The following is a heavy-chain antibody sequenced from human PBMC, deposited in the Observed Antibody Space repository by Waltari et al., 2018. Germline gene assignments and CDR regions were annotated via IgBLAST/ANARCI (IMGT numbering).Heavy chain of an antibody. Sequence: EVQLVESGGGLVQPGGSLRLSCVDSGFTFRSHWMHWVRQVPGKGRVWVSRINSDGSATSYADSVKGRFTISRDNAKSTLYLQMNNLRDEDTAVYYCARPLYYSDSSGYYPTYYFDSWGQGTLVTVSS. CDR1: GFTFRSHW. CDR3: ARPLYYSDSSGYYPTYYFDS. D-gene: IGHD3-22*01. J-gene: IGHJ4*02. CDR2: INSDGSAT. V-gene: IGHV3-74*01.